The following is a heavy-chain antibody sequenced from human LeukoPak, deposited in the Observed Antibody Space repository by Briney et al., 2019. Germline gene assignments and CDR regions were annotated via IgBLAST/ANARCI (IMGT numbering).Heavy chain of an antibody. CDR2: IYPADSDI. J-gene: IGHJ5*02. D-gene: IGHD2-15*01. Sequence: GESLRISCEGSGYSFTNYWIGWVRQMPGKGLEWMGIIYPADSDIRYSPSFQGQVTISADKSISTAYLQWSSLKASDTAMYYCARQEYCSGGSCYTWFDPWGQGTLVTVPS. V-gene: IGHV5-51*01. CDR3: ARQEYCSGGSCYTWFDP. CDR1: GYSFTNYW.